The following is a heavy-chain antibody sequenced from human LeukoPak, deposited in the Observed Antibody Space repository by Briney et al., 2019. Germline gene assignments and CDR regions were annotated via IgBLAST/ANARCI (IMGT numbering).Heavy chain of an antibody. Sequence: GGSLGLSCAASGFTFSNYAMIWVRQAPGKGLEWVSAISGSRGGTYYADSVKGRFTISRDNSKNTLYLQMNSLRAEDTAVYYSARDKYDILTGYFDYWGQGTLVTVSS. CDR1: GFTFSNYA. V-gene: IGHV3-23*01. J-gene: IGHJ4*02. D-gene: IGHD3-9*01. CDR3: ARDKYDILTGYFDY. CDR2: ISGSRGGT.